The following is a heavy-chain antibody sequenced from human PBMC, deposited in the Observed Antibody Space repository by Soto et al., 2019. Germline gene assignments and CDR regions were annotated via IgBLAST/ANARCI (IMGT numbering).Heavy chain of an antibody. CDR1: GFTFRDFA. Sequence: GGSLRLSCMASGFTFRDFAMSWFRQAPGKGLQWVIFIRSNIYDGTTEYDASVKGRFTISRDDSQSIAYLQMNSLNTGDTGVYYCTRVSPDCSDGSCYPLNWGQGTLVTVSS. V-gene: IGHV3-49*03. D-gene: IGHD2-15*01. J-gene: IGHJ4*02. CDR3: TRVSPDCSDGSCYPLN. CDR2: IRSNIYDGTT.